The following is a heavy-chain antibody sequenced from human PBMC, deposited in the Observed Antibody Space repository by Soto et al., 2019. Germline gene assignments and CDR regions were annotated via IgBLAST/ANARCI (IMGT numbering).Heavy chain of an antibody. Sequence: ASVKVSCKASGYTFTSYAMHWVRQAPGQRLEWMGWINAGNGNTKYSQKFQGRVTMTRNTSISTAYMELSSLRSEDTAVYYCARDKTLYGMDVWGQGTTVTVSS. J-gene: IGHJ6*02. CDR1: GYTFTSYA. CDR3: ARDKTLYGMDV. CDR2: INAGNGNT. V-gene: IGHV1-3*01.